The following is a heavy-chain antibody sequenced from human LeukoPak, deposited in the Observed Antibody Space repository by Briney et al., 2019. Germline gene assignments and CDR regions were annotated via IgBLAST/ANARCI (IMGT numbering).Heavy chain of an antibody. Sequence: GGSLRLSCAASGFTFSSYAMSWVRQAPGKGLEWVSAISGSGSGTYYADSVKGRFTISRDNSKNTLYLQMSSLRPEDTAVYYCAKGDSSSWGYYYMDVWGKGTTVTVSS. CDR1: GFTFSSYA. CDR2: ISGSGSGT. CDR3: AKGDSSSWGYYYMDV. V-gene: IGHV3-23*01. D-gene: IGHD6-13*01. J-gene: IGHJ6*03.